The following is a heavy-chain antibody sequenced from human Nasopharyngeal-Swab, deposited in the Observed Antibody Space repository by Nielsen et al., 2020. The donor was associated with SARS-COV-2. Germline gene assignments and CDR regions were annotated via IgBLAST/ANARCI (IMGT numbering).Heavy chain of an antibody. Sequence: WIRQPPGKGLEWVAVIWYDGSNKYYADSVKGRFTISRDNSKNTLYLQMISLRAEDTAVYYCAREAGYCSGGSCYSGPFDYWGQGTLVNVSS. J-gene: IGHJ4*02. D-gene: IGHD2-15*01. CDR3: AREAGYCSGGSCYSGPFDY. V-gene: IGHV3-33*01. CDR2: IWYDGSNK.